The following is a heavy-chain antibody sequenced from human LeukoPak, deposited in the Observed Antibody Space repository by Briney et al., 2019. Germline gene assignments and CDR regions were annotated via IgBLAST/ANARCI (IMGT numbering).Heavy chain of an antibody. D-gene: IGHD2/OR15-2a*01. Sequence: ASVKVSCKASGYTFTSYYMHWVRQAPGQGLEWMGIINPSGGSTSYAQKFQGRVTMTRDTSTSTVYMELSSLRSEDTAVYYCARDRSLRIVSEAFDIWGQGTMVTVSS. V-gene: IGHV1-46*01. J-gene: IGHJ3*02. CDR3: ARDRSLRIVSEAFDI. CDR2: INPSGGST. CDR1: GYTFTSYY.